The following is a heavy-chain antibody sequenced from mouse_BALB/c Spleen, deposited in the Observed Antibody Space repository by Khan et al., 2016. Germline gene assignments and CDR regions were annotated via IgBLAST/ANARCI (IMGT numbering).Heavy chain of an antibody. CDR2: INTYTGEP. D-gene: IGHD1-1*01. CDR3: GRRIFISTVVTMAL. CDR1: GYTFTNYG. V-gene: IGHV9-3-1*01. J-gene: IGHJ4*01. Sequence: QIQLVQSGPELKKPGETVKVSCKASGYTFTNYGMNWVKQAPGKGLKWMGWINTYTGEPTYADDFKGRFAFSLETSASTAYLQIHKLKNEEPATQSCGRRIFISTVVTMALWGQGTSVTVSS.